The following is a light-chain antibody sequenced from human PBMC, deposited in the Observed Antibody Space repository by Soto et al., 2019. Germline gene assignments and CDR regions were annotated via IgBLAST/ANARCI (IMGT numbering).Light chain of an antibody. CDR2: AAS. CDR1: QSVSDR. V-gene: IGKV3-15*01. CDR3: QQYADWPKT. J-gene: IGKJ1*01. Sequence: EIVMTQSPDTLSVSPGERATLSCRASQSVSDRVVWYQQKSGQAPSLLIYAASTRAAGVPARFSGSGSGTEFTLTISSLQSEDFAVYVCQQYADWPKTFGQGTKVDVK.